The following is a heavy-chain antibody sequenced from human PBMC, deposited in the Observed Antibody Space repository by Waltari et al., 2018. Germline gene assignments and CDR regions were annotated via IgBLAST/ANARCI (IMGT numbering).Heavy chain of an antibody. V-gene: IGHV1-8*01. Sequence: QVQLVQSGAEVKKPGASVKVSCKASGYTFTSYDINWVRQATGQGLEWMGWMNPNSGNTGYAQKFQGRVTMTRNTSISTAYMELSSLRSEDTAVYYCAVGITMIVVVPSADAFDIWGQGTMVTVSS. J-gene: IGHJ3*02. D-gene: IGHD3-22*01. CDR2: MNPNSGNT. CDR3: AVGITMIVVVPSADAFDI. CDR1: GYTFTSYD.